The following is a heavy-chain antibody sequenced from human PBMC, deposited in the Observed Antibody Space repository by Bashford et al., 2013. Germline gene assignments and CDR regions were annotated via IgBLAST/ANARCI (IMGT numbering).Heavy chain of an antibody. CDR3: ARGVVGTTNWFDP. CDR2: INPNRGGT. V-gene: IGHV1-2*02. Sequence: VASVKVSCTASRYTFTGYYMNWVRQAPGQGLEWMGWINPNRGGTNYAQNFQGRVTMTRDTSISTAHMELIRLTSDDTAVYYCARGVVGTTNWFDPVGPGNPGPPSPQ. D-gene: IGHD1-26*01. CDR1: RYTFTGYY. J-gene: IGHJ5*02.